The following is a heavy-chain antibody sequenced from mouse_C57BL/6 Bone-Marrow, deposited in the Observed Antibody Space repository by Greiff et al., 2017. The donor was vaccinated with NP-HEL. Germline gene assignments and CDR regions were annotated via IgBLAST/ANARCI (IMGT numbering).Heavy chain of an antibody. V-gene: IGHV3-6*01. Sequence: EVKLQESGPGLVKPSQSLSLTCSVTGYSITSGYYWNWIRQFPANKLEWMGYISYDGSNNYNPSLKNRISITRDTSKNQFFLKLTSVTTEDTATYYCARDEYYGNYGYAMDYWGQGTSVTVSS. J-gene: IGHJ4*01. D-gene: IGHD2-1*01. CDR3: ARDEYYGNYGYAMDY. CDR2: ISYDGSN. CDR1: GYSITSGYY.